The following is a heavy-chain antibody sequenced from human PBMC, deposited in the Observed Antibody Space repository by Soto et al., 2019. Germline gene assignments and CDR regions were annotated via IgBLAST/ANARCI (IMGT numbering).Heavy chain of an antibody. CDR2: IWYDGSNK. J-gene: IGHJ3*02. CDR1: GFTFSSYG. CDR3: ARGEGVVPAAISRITIFGVAGDAFDI. V-gene: IGHV3-33*01. Sequence: GGSLRLSCAASGFTFSSYGMHWVRQAPGKGLEWVAVIWYDGSNKYYADSVKGRFTISRDNSKNTLYLQMNSLRAEDTAVYYCARGEGVVPAAISRITIFGVAGDAFDIWGQGTMVTVSS. D-gene: IGHD3-3*01.